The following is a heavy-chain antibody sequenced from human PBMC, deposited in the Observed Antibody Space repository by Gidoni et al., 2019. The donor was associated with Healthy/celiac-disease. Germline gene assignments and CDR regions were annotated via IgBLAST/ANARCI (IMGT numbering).Heavy chain of an antibody. J-gene: IGHJ4*02. CDR2: ISYDGSNK. CDR1: AFTFSSYG. CDR3: AKDVHRVAVAGGYFDY. Sequence: QVPLVESGGGVVQPGRSLRLSCAASAFTFSSYGMHWVRQAPGKGLEWVAVISYDGSNKYYADSVKGRFTISRDNSKNTLYLQMNSLRAEDTAVYYCAKDVHRVAVAGGYFDYWGQGTLVTVSS. D-gene: IGHD6-19*01. V-gene: IGHV3-30*18.